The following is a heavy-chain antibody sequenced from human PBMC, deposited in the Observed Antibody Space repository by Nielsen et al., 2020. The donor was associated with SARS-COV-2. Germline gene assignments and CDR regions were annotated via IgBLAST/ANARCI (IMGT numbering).Heavy chain of an antibody. V-gene: IGHV1-8*01. CDR1: GYTFTSYD. D-gene: IGHD2-15*01. Sequence: VKVSCKASGYTFTSYDINWVRQATGQGLEWMGWMNPNSGNTGYAQKFQGRVTMTRNTSISTAYMELSSLRSEDTAVYYCARGRYCSGGSCFDYWGQGTLVTVSS. J-gene: IGHJ4*02. CDR3: ARGRYCSGGSCFDY. CDR2: MNPNSGNT.